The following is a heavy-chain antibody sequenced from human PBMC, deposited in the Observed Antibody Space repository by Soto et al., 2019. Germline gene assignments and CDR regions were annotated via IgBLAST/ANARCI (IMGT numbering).Heavy chain of an antibody. CDR3: AKDPLHCTNGVCSLNWFDP. V-gene: IGHV3-23*01. Sequence: GGSLRLSCAASGFTFSSYAMSWVRQAPGKGLEWVSAISGSGGSTYYPDSVKGRFTISRDNSKNTLYLQMNSLRAEDTAVYYCAKDPLHCTNGVCSLNWFDPWGQGTLVTVSS. CDR1: GFTFSSYA. D-gene: IGHD2-8*01. CDR2: ISGSGGST. J-gene: IGHJ5*02.